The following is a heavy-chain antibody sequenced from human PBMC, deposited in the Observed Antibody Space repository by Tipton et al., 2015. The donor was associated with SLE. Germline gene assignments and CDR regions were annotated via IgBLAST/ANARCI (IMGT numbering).Heavy chain of an antibody. CDR3: ARDQFAPVGAFDL. V-gene: IGHV4-61*02. CDR2: IYTSGST. J-gene: IGHJ3*01. D-gene: IGHD3-16*01. Sequence: TLSLTCTVSGDSISSGLYYWSWIRQPAGKGLEWIGRIYTSGSTNYHTSLRSRVTVSLDTSKNQISLNLTSVTAADTALYFCARDQFAPVGAFDLWGQGTMVTVSS. CDR1: GDSISSGLYY.